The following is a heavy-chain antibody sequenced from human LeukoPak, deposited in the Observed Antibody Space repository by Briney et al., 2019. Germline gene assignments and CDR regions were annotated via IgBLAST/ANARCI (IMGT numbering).Heavy chain of an antibody. CDR1: GGSISSYY. CDR3: ARGTMMVGP. D-gene: IGHD3-22*01. Sequence: SETLSLTCTVSGGSISSYYWSWIRQPPGKGLEYLGYIYYSGSTNYNPSLRSRVTMSVDTSKNQFSLKVRSVTAADTAVYYCARGTMMVGPWGQGTLVTVSS. J-gene: IGHJ5*02. CDR2: IYYSGST. V-gene: IGHV4-59*01.